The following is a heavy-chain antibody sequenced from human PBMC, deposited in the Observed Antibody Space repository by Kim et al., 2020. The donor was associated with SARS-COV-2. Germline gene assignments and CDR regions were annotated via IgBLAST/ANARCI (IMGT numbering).Heavy chain of an antibody. Sequence: DGSNKYYADSVMGRFTITRDNSKNTLYLQMNRMRAEDTAVYYCGAGYFDYWGQGTLVTVSS. D-gene: IGHD2-15*01. CDR3: GAGYFDY. V-gene: IGHV3-33*01. J-gene: IGHJ4*02. CDR2: DGSNK.